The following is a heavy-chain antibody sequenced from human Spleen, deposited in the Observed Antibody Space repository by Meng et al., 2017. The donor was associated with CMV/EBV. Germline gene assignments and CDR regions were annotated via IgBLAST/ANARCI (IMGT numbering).Heavy chain of an antibody. V-gene: IGHV1-69*10. CDR2: IIPILGIT. D-gene: IGHD1-26*01. CDR3: ARGASGSYTSPQYYFDY. J-gene: IGHJ4*02. Sequence: SVKVSCKASGGTFSIYAINWVRQAPGQGLEWMGAIIPILGITHYSQKFQGRVTISADKFTSIAYMELSSLTSEDTAIFFCARGASGSYTSPQYYFDYWGQGTLVTVSS. CDR1: GGTFSIYA.